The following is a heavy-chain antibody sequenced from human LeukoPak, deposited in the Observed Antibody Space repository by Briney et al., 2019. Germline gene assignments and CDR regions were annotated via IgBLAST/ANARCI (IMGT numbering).Heavy chain of an antibody. Sequence: GRSLRLSCAASGFTFRGNGMHWVRQAPGKGLEWVAIIWYDGSNRYYADSVKGRFTISRDNSKNTLFLQMNSLTAEDTADYYCARDQGTSVTAMVGGHFDYWGPGTLVTVSS. D-gene: IGHD4-17*01. CDR1: GFTFRGNG. CDR3: ARDQGTSVTAMVGGHFDY. CDR2: IWYDGSNR. V-gene: IGHV3-33*01. J-gene: IGHJ4*02.